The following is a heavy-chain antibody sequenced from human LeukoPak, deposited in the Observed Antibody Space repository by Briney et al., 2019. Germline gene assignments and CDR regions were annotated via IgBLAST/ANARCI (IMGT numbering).Heavy chain of an antibody. Sequence: ASVKVSCKASGYTFTSYDINWVRQAPGQGLEWMGWMNPNSGNTGYAQKFQGRVTMTRNTSISTAYMELSSLRSEDTAVYYCARTYYGSGSYYGYWGQGILVTVSS. CDR3: ARTYYGSGSYYGY. CDR2: MNPNSGNT. J-gene: IGHJ4*02. CDR1: GYTFTSYD. D-gene: IGHD3-10*01. V-gene: IGHV1-8*01.